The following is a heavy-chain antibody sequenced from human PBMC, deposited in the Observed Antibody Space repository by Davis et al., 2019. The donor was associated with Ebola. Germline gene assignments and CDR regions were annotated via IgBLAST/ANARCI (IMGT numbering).Heavy chain of an antibody. J-gene: IGHJ5*02. Sequence: PGGSLRLSCAASGFTFSSYAMSWVRQAPGKGLEWVSAISGSGGSTYYADSVKGRFTISRDNSKNTLYLQMNSLRAEDTAVYYCAKESLGFLPRPYNWFDPWGQGTLVTVSS. V-gene: IGHV3-23*01. CDR3: AKESLGFLPRPYNWFDP. CDR2: ISGSGGST. CDR1: GFTFSSYA. D-gene: IGHD3-16*01.